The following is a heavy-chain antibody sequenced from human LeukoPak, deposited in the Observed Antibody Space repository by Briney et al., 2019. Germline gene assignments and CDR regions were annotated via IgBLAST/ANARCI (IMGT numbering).Heavy chain of an antibody. D-gene: IGHD1-26*01. Sequence: GGSLRLSCAASGFTFSNYAMSWVRQAPGKGLEAPGKGLEWVSTISASGHATYYPDSVRGRFTISRDNSKSTLHLQMDSLRAEDSALYYCAKWPEGATPKFHHWGQGTLVTVSS. J-gene: IGHJ4*02. V-gene: IGHV3-23*01. CDR2: ISASGHAT. CDR1: GFTFSNYA. CDR3: AKWPEGATPKFHH.